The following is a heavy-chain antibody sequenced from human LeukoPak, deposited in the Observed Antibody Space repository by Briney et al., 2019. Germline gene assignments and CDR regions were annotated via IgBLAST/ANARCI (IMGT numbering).Heavy chain of an antibody. CDR1: GYTFTSYW. Sequence: GESLKISCKGSGYTFTSYWIGWVRQMPGKGLEWMGIIYPGDSRTRYSPSCQGQVTISDDKSISPAYLQQSSLKAPEPALYYRATLKGGDETEIDYGGRGTGVPVS. D-gene: IGHD3-16*01. V-gene: IGHV5-51*01. CDR2: IYPGDSRT. J-gene: IGHJ4*02. CDR3: ATLKGGDETEIDY.